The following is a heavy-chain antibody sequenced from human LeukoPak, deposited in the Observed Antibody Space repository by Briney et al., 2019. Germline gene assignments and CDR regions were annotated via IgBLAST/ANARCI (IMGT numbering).Heavy chain of an antibody. V-gene: IGHV6-1*01. J-gene: IGHJ4*02. D-gene: IGHD6-13*01. CDR1: GDSVSSNSAA. Sequence: SQTLSLTCAISGDSVSSNSAAWNWIRQSPSRGLEWLGRTYYRSKGYNDYAVSVKGLISINPDTSKNQFSLQLNSVTPEDTAVYYCARAKGRSPLFDYWGQGTLVTVSS. CDR2: TYYRSKGYN. CDR3: ARAKGRSPLFDY.